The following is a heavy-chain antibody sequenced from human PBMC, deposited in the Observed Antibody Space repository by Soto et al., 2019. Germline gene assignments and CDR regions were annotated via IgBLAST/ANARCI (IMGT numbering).Heavy chain of an antibody. Sequence: GGSLRLSCAASGFTFSSYGMHWARQAPGKGLEWVAVISYDGSNKYYADSVKGRFTISRDNSKNTLYLQMNSLRAEDTAVYYCAKDQDYYDSSATSSNYYFDYWGQGTLVTVSS. CDR3: AKDQDYYDSSATSSNYYFDY. J-gene: IGHJ4*02. CDR2: ISYDGSNK. D-gene: IGHD3-22*01. CDR1: GFTFSSYG. V-gene: IGHV3-30*18.